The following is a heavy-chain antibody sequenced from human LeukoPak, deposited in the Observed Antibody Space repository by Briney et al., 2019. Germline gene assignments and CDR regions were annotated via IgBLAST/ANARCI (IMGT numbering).Heavy chain of an antibody. D-gene: IGHD2-15*01. V-gene: IGHV1-69*01. CDR2: IIPIFGTA. Sequence: ASVKVSCKASGGTFSSYAITWVRQAPGQGLEWMGGIIPIFGTANYAQKFQGRVTITADESTSTAYMELSRLTSEDTAVYYCARMSGYCSGDNCYGNNWFDPWGQGTLVTVSS. J-gene: IGHJ5*02. CDR1: GGTFSSYA. CDR3: ARMSGYCSGDNCYGNNWFDP.